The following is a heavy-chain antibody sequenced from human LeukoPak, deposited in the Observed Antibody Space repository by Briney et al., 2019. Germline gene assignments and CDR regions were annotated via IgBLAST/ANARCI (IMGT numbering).Heavy chain of an antibody. CDR2: IYYSGST. J-gene: IGHJ5*02. CDR1: GGSISSGDYY. Sequence: SETLSLTCTVSGGSISSGDYYWSWIRQPPGKGLEWIGYIYYSGSTYYNPSLKSRVTISVDTSKNQFSLKLSSVTGADTAVYYCARDSITTPRFDPWGQGTLVTVSS. CDR3: ARDSITTPRFDP. D-gene: IGHD1-14*01. V-gene: IGHV4-30-4*01.